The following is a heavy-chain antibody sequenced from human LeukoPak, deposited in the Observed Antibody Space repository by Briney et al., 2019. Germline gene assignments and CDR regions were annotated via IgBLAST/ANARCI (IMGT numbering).Heavy chain of an antibody. Sequence: GGSLRLSCAASGFTFSDHYMDWVRRAPGKGLEWVGRTRNRANSYTTEYAASVKGRFTISRDDSKNSLYLQMNSLKTEDTAVYYCARALFTTDAFDIWGQGTMVTVSS. CDR3: ARALFTTDAFDI. CDR2: TRNRANSYTT. CDR1: GFTFSDHY. D-gene: IGHD3-22*01. V-gene: IGHV3-72*01. J-gene: IGHJ3*02.